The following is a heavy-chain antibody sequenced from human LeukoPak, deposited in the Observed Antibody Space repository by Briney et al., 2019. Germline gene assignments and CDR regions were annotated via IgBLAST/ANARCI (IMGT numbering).Heavy chain of an antibody. CDR1: VFTFSSYG. D-gene: IGHD6-19*01. CDR2: ISYDGSNK. Sequence: GRSLRLSCAAAVFTFSSYGMHWVRQAPGKGLEWVAVISYDGSNKYYADSVKGRFTISRDNSKNTLFLQMNSLRAEDTAVYYCAKDKGSGWTYGMDVWGQGTTVTVSS. J-gene: IGHJ6*02. CDR3: AKDKGSGWTYGMDV. V-gene: IGHV3-30*18.